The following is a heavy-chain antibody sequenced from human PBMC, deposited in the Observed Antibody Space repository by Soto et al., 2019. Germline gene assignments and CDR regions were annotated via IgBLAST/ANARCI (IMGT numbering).Heavy chain of an antibody. CDR1: GFTFSRYA. V-gene: IGHV3-23*01. CDR2: ITGGGSRT. CDR3: AKGSASVSPYYFDY. Sequence: PGGSLRLSFVASGFTFSRYALSWVRQAPGKGLEWISAITGGGSRTFHADSVKGRFTISRDNSKNTLYLQLSSLRAEDAAVYYCAKGSASVSPYYFDYWGQGIQVTVSS. J-gene: IGHJ4*02.